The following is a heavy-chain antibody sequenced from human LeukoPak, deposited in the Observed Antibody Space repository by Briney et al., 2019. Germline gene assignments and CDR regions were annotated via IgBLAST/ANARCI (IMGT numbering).Heavy chain of an antibody. CDR1: GYTFTSYN. CDR2: VSPHNGDT. CDR3: VRHYYDYVAFDI. Sequence: ASLKVSCKASGYTFTSYNINWFRQAPGRGFEWLGFVSPHNGDTGYTQNFQGRVTMTRDTSINTAYMELSGLRSEDTAVYYCVRHYYDYVAFDIWGQGTMVIVSS. J-gene: IGHJ3*02. V-gene: IGHV1-8*01. D-gene: IGHD3-22*01.